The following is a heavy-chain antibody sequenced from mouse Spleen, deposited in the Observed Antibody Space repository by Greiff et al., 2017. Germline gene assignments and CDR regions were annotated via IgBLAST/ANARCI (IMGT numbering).Heavy chain of an antibody. CDR2: ISSGSSTI. V-gene: IGHV5-17*01. CDR1: GFTFSDYG. D-gene: IGHD3-2*01. CDR3: ARDRPFAY. J-gene: IGHJ3*01. Sequence: EVKVVESGGGLVKPGGSLKLSCAASGFTFSDYGMHWVRQAPEKGLEWVAYISSGSSTIYYADTVKGRFTISRDNAKNTLFLQMTSLRSEDTAMYYCARDRPFAYWGQGTLVTVSA.